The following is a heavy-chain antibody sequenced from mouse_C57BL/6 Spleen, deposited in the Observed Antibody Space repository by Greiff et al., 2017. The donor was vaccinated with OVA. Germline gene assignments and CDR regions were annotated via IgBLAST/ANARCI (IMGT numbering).Heavy chain of an antibody. CDR2: ISSGGSYT. CDR3: ARAGFAY. Sequence: EVQGVESGGDLVKPGGSLKLSCAASGFTFSSYGMSWVRQTPDKRLEWVATISSGGSYTYYPDSVKGRFTISRDNAKNTLYLQMSSLKSEDTAMYYCARAGFAYWGQGTLVTVSA. CDR1: GFTFSSYG. V-gene: IGHV5-6*01. J-gene: IGHJ3*01.